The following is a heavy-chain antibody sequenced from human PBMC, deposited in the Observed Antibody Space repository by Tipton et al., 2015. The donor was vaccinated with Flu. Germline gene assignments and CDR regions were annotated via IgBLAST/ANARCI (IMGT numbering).Heavy chain of an antibody. CDR3: TSLTFCGGACYTTH. CDR2: IKSRAENYAT. Sequence: VQLVQSGGGLVQPGGSLKLSCAASGFTFSGSAMHWVRQASGKGLEWVGRIKSRAENYATAYTASLKDRFTVSRDDSKNTAYLQMDSLKSEDTAVYFCTSLTFCGGACYTTHWGQGTLVTVSS. V-gene: IGHV3-73*01. D-gene: IGHD2-21*02. J-gene: IGHJ4*02. CDR1: GFTFSGSA.